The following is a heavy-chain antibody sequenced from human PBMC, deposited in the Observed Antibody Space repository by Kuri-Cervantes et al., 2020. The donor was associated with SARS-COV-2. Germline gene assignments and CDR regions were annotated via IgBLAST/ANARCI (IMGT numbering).Heavy chain of an antibody. Sequence: GESLKISCAASGFTFSDYFMSWIRQAPGKGLEWLSYISSRSSYIHYADSVRGRFTISRDNAKSSLFLQMNSLRAEDTAVYYCARVYYSGSYHDPFDIWGQGTMVTVSS. CDR2: ISSRSSYI. V-gene: IGHV3-11*06. CDR1: GFTFSDYF. D-gene: IGHD1-26*01. J-gene: IGHJ3*02. CDR3: ARVYYSGSYHDPFDI.